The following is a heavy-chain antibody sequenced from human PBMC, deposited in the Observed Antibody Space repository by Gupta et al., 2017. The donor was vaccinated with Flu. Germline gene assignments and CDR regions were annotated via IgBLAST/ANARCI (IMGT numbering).Heavy chain of an antibody. D-gene: IGHD2-15*01. Sequence: QVQLVQSGAEVKKPGSSVKVSCKASGVTFRSYVINWVRQAPGQGLEWMGGSIPVFGPTNYEKKFQGRVTITADESTSTAYMELSSLRSEDTAVYYCARKGGGHCSGGTCYSFDYWGQGTLVTVSS. CDR3: ARKGGGHCSGGTCYSFDY. CDR2: SIPVFGPT. J-gene: IGHJ4*02. V-gene: IGHV1-69*01. CDR1: GVTFRSYV.